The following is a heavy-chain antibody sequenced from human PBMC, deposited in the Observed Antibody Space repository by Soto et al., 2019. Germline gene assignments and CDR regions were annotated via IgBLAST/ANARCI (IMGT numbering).Heavy chain of an antibody. D-gene: IGHD3-16*01. CDR2: INPNSGGT. CDR1: GYTFTGYY. Sequence: GAPVKVSCKASGYTFTGYYMHWVQQAPGQGLEWMGWINPNSGGTNYAQKFQGWVTMTRDTSISTAYMELSRLRSDDTAVYYCARDSSPSFGYYYGMDVWGQGTTVTVSS. J-gene: IGHJ6*02. CDR3: ARDSSPSFGYYYGMDV. V-gene: IGHV1-2*04.